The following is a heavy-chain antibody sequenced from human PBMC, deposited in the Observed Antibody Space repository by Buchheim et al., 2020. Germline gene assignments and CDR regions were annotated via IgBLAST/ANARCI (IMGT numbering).Heavy chain of an antibody. CDR3: TLHFTGTDPFDY. CDR2: IKSKTDGGTT. CDR1: GFTFSNAW. J-gene: IGHJ4*02. Sequence: EVQLVESGGGLVKPGGSLRLSCAASGFTFSNAWMSWVRQAPGKGLEWVGRIKSKTDGGTTDYSSPVKGRFTISRDNSKNTLYLQMNSLKTEDTAVYYCTLHFTGTDPFDYWGQGTL. D-gene: IGHD1-1*01. V-gene: IGHV3-15*01.